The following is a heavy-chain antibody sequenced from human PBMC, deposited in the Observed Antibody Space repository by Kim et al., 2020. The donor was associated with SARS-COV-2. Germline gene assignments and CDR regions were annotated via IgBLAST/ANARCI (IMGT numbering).Heavy chain of an antibody. CDR3: ARVDCSGGSCSTPYYYGMDV. V-gene: IGHV1-69*13. Sequence: SVKVSCKASGGTFSSYAISWVRQAPGQGLEWMGGIIPIFGTANYAQKFQGRVTITADESTSTAYMELSSLRSEDTAVYYCARVDCSGGSCSTPYYYGMDVWGQGTTVTVSS. D-gene: IGHD2-15*01. CDR1: GGTFSSYA. J-gene: IGHJ6*02. CDR2: IIPIFGTA.